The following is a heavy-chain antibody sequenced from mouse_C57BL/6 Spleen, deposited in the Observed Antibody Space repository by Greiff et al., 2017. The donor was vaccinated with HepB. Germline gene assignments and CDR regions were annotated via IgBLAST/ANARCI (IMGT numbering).Heavy chain of an antibody. CDR1: GFTFSDYG. CDR2: ISSGSSTI. D-gene: IGHD2-3*01. V-gene: IGHV5-17*01. CDR3: ASSGYSDFDY. Sequence: EVKLVESGGGLVKPGGSLKLSCAASGFTFSDYGMHWVRQAPEKGLEWVAYISSGSSTIYYADTVKGRFTSARDNAKNTLYLQMTSLRSEDTAMYYCASSGYSDFDYWGQGTTLTVSS. J-gene: IGHJ2*01.